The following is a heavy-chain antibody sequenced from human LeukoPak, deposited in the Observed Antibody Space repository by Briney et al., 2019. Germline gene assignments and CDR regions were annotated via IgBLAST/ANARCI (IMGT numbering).Heavy chain of an antibody. CDR3: AKVEWELLGAPFDY. Sequence: GGSLRLSCAASGFTFSSYAMSWVRQAPGKGLEWVSAISGSGGSTYYADPVKGRFTISRDNSKNTLYLQMNSLRAEDTAVYYCAKVEWELLGAPFDYWGQGTLVTVSS. CDR2: ISGSGGST. CDR1: GFTFSSYA. V-gene: IGHV3-23*01. J-gene: IGHJ4*02. D-gene: IGHD1-26*01.